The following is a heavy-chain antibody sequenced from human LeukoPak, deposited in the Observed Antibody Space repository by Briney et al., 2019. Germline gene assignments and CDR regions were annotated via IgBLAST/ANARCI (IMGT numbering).Heavy chain of an antibody. J-gene: IGHJ4*02. V-gene: IGHV3-11*04. CDR1: GFTFSDYY. CDR2: ISSSGTTI. Sequence: GGSLRLSCAASGFTFSDYYMSWIRQAPGKGLEWISYISSSGTTIYYADSVKGRFTISRDNAENSLYLRMNSPRAGDTALYYCAGGADNFWSSYAFDYWGQGALVTVSS. CDR3: AGGADNFWSSYAFDY. D-gene: IGHD3-3*01.